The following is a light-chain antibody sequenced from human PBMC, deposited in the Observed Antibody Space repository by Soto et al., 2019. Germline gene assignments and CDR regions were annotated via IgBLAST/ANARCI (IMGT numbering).Light chain of an antibody. Sequence: DIVMTQSPLSLPVTPGEPASISCRSSQILLHSNGYNYLDWYLQKPGQSPQLLIYLGSNRASGVPDRFSGSGSGTDFTLKISRVEAEDVGVYYCMQALQTPFTVGPGTKVDIK. V-gene: IGKV2-28*01. CDR1: QILLHSNGYNY. CDR3: MQALQTPFT. CDR2: LGS. J-gene: IGKJ3*01.